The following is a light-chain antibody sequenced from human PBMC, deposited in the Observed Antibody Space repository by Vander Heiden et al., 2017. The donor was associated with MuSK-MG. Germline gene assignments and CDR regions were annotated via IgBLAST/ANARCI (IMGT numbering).Light chain of an antibody. J-gene: IGLJ2*01. CDR1: HPDVGDYNY. CDR3: ASFSVTTTVV. CDR2: DVS. Sequence: QSALTQSASVSGSPGQSITISCTGTHPDVGDYNYVSWYQQTPGKVPRLVIYDVSSRPSGVSNRFSGSKSGNTASLTISGLQADDEADYYCASFSVTTTVVFGGGTKVTVL. V-gene: IGLV2-14*03.